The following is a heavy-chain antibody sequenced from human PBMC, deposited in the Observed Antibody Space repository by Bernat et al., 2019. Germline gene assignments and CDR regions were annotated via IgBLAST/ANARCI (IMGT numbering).Heavy chain of an antibody. CDR2: ISYDGSNK. CDR1: GFTFDDYA. CDR3: AREGLRYFDLWGAFDI. D-gene: IGHD3-9*01. J-gene: IGHJ3*02. V-gene: IGHV3-30*03. Sequence: VQLVESGGGVVQPGGSLRLSCAASGFTFDDYAMHWVRQAPGKGLEWVAVISYDGSNKYYADSVKGRFTISRDNSKNTLYLQMNSLRAEDTAVYYCAREGLRYFDLWGAFDIWGQGTMVTVSS.